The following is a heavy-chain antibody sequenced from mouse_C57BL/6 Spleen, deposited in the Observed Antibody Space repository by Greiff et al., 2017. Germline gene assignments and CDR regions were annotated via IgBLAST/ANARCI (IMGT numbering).Heavy chain of an antibody. V-gene: IGHV14-1*01. D-gene: IGHD2-5*01. Sequence: VQLQQSGAELVRPGASVKLSCTASGFNIKDYYMHWVQQRPEQGLEWIGRIDPEDGDTEYAPKFQGKATMTADTSSNTAYLQLSSLTSEDTAVYYCTTRSNYLSWFAYWGQGTLVTVSA. J-gene: IGHJ3*01. CDR2: IDPEDGDT. CDR3: TTRSNYLSWFAY. CDR1: GFNIKDYY.